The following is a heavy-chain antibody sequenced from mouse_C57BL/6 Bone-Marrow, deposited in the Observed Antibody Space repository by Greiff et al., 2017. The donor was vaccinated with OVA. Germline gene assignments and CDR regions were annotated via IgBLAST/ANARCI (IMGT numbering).Heavy chain of an antibody. CDR2: INPGSGGT. Sequence: VQLQQSGAELVRPGTSVKVSCKASGYAFTNYLIEWVKQRPGQGLEWIGVINPGSGGTNYNEKFKGKATLTADKSSSTAYMQLSSLTSEDSAVYFGARGEGLRRRAWFADWGQGTLVTVSA. J-gene: IGHJ3*01. CDR3: ARGEGLRRRAWFAD. CDR1: GYAFTNYL. V-gene: IGHV1-54*01. D-gene: IGHD2-4*01.